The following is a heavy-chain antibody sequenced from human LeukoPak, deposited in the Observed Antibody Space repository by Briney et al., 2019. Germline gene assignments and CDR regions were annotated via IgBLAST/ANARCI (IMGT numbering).Heavy chain of an antibody. CDR2: IWYDGSKK. V-gene: IGHV3-33*01. D-gene: IGHD6-19*01. CDR1: GFTFSNYG. J-gene: IGHJ4*02. CDR3: ARGKSSVSGGWANDY. Sequence: PGGSLRLSCAASGFTFSNYGMFWVRQAPGKGLEWVAVIWYDGSKKYYVDSVKGRFTISREDSENTLYLQMNSLRAEDTAVYYCARGKSSVSGGWANDYWGQGTLVTVSS.